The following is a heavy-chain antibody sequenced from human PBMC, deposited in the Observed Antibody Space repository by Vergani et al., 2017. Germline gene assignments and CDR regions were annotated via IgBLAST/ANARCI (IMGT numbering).Heavy chain of an antibody. Sequence: QVQLVQSGAEVKEPGASVKVSCKASGYTFTGYYMHWVRQAPGQGLEWMGWINPNSGGTNYAQKFQGRVTMTRDTSISTAYMELSRLRSDDTAVYYCARCIHDILTGYYPSYYYYGMDVWGQGTTVTVSS. CDR1: GYTFTGYY. J-gene: IGHJ6*02. CDR2: INPNSGGT. CDR3: ARCIHDILTGYYPSYYYYGMDV. V-gene: IGHV1-2*02. D-gene: IGHD3-9*01.